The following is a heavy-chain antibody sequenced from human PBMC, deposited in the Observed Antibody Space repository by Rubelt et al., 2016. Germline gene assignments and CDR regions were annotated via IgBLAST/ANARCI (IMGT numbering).Heavy chain of an antibody. D-gene: IGHD1-1*01. V-gene: IGHV1-18*01. CDR1: GYTFTSYG. Sequence: QVQLVQSGAEVKKPGASVKVSCKASGYTFTSYGISWVRQAPGQGLEWMGWISAYDGNTNYAQKLQGWVTMTADTSTSTAYMELRSLRSDDTAVYFCARDQLALYAFDIWGQGTMVTVSS. CDR2: ISAYDGNT. J-gene: IGHJ3*02. CDR3: ARDQLALYAFDI.